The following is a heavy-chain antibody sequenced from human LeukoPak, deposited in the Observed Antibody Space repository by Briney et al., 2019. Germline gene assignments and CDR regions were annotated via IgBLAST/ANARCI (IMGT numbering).Heavy chain of an antibody. CDR3: ARGHRITMVRGVIITEKFDY. CDR2: INHSGST. J-gene: IGHJ4*02. Sequence: SETLSLTCAVYGGSFSGYYWSWIRQPPRKGLEWIGEINHSGSTNYNPSLKSRVTISVDTSKNQFSLKLSSVTAADTAVYYCARGHRITMVRGVIITEKFDYWGQGTLVTVSS. V-gene: IGHV4-34*01. D-gene: IGHD3-10*01. CDR1: GGSFSGYY.